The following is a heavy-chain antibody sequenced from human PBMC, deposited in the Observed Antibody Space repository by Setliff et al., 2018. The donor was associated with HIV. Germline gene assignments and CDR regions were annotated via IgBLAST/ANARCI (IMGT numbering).Heavy chain of an antibody. CDR3: AKGAGFYGDYTFDY. Sequence: PSETLSLTCSVSGASISSNSYYWDWIRQPPGKGLEWIAYIFYTGSTNYNPSLQSRVSISMDASKNKFSLKVTSVTSAATAVYYCAKGAGFYGDYTFDYWGQGNLVTVSS. J-gene: IGHJ4*02. D-gene: IGHD4-17*01. CDR1: GASISSNSYY. V-gene: IGHV4-61*05. CDR2: IFYTGST.